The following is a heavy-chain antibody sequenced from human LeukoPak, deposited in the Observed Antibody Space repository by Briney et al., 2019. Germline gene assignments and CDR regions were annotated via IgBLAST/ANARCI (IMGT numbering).Heavy chain of an antibody. CDR2: IIPIFGTA. J-gene: IGHJ4*02. Sequence: ASVKVSCKASGYTFTSYDINWVRQAPGQGLEWMGGIIPIFGTANYAQKLQGRVTMTTDTSTSTAYMELRSLRSDDSAVYYCARAALRYFDWLLSLEDYWGQGTLVTVSS. CDR1: GYTFTSYD. D-gene: IGHD3-9*01. V-gene: IGHV1-18*01. CDR3: ARAALRYFDWLLSLEDY.